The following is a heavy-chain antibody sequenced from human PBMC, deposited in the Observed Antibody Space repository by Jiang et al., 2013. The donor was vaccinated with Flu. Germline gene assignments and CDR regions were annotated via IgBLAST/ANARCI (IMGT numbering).Heavy chain of an antibody. CDR1: GFTFNTYT. CDR3: ARRTAWELYDY. V-gene: IGHV3-48*01. D-gene: IGHD1-26*01. Sequence: QLLESGGGLVQPGGSLRLSCAASGFTFNTYTMNWVRQAPGKGLEWVSYISSSSSTIYYADSVKGRFTISRDNAKNSLYLQMNSLRAEDTAVYYCARRTAWELYDYWGQGALVTVSS. CDR2: ISSSSSTI. J-gene: IGHJ4*02.